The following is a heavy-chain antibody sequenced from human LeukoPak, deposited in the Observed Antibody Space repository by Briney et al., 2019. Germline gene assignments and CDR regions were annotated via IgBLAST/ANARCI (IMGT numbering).Heavy chain of an antibody. J-gene: IGHJ4*02. CDR1: GGSISNYY. D-gene: IGHD3-22*01. CDR2: VFQSGNT. Sequence: PSETLSLTYTVSGGSISNYYWSWIRQPPGKGLEWIGYVFQSGNTIYNPSLKRRVTISVDTSKNHFSLNLSSVSAADTAVYYCARERYYYDSSGYYGYFDYWGQGTLVTVSS. CDR3: ARERYYYDSSGYYGYFDY. V-gene: IGHV4-59*01.